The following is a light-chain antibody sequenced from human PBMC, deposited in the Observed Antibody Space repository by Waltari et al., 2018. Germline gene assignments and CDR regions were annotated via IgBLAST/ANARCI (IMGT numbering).Light chain of an antibody. V-gene: IGLV4-69*01. CDR1: SGHSSNI. Sequence: QLVLTQSPSASASLGASVKLTCTLSSGHSSNIIAWLQQQPEKGPRYLMKVNSDGSHSKGDEIPDRFSGSSSGAERYLTISSVQSEDEADYYCQTRGHGTWVFGGGTTLTIL. CDR2: VNSDGSH. CDR3: QTRGHGTWV. J-gene: IGLJ3*02.